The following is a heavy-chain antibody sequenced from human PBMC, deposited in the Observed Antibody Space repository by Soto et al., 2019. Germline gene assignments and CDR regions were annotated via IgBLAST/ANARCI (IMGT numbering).Heavy chain of an antibody. CDR3: AREGAVQWDIVLLPAAESYYYYYRMAV. CDR1: GFTFSSYG. V-gene: IGHV3-33*01. Sequence: GGSLRLSCAASGFTFSSYGMHWVRQAPGKGLEWVAVIWYDGSNKYYADSVKGRFTISRDNSKNTLYLQMSSLRAEDTAVYYCAREGAVQWDIVLLPAAESYYYYYRMAVCGQGTTVTVSS. D-gene: IGHD2-2*01. J-gene: IGHJ6*02. CDR2: IWYDGSNK.